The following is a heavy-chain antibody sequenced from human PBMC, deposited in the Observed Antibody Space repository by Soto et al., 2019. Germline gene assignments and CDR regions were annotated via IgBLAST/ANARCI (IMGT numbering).Heavy chain of an antibody. V-gene: IGHV3-72*01. CDR1: GFTFSGLY. J-gene: IGHJ6*03. CDR3: ARDTFGADPLYYYMDI. D-gene: IGHD3-16*01. CDR2: VTNKANGSVT. Sequence: EVQLVESGGGLVQPGGSLRLSCAASGFTFSGLYMDWVRQAPGKGLEWVGRVTNKANGSVTHYAASVRGRFTVSRDDSRQSMYLQMDSLKTDDTAVYYCARDTFGADPLYYYMDIWGKGTTVIVSS.